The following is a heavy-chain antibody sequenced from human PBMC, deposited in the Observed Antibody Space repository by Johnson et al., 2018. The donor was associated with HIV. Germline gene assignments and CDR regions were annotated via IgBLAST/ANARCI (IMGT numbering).Heavy chain of an antibody. V-gene: IGHV3-13*01. CDR3: ARRSITSDGFDI. D-gene: IGHD2-2*01. Sequence: MQLVESGGGLVQRGGSLRLSCEASGFTLGSYDMHWVRQAAGKGLEWVSEIDSDGETYYPASVKGRFTTSRENYKNSFYLQMNSLRAGDTAVYYCARRSITSDGFDIWGQGTMVTVSS. CDR2: IDSDGET. J-gene: IGHJ3*02. CDR1: GFTLGSYD.